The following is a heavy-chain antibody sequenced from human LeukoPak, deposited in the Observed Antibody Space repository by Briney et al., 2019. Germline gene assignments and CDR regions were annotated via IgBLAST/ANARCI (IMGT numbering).Heavy chain of an antibody. CDR3: ASGGYYDILTGYPPDYYYYYGMDV. CDR2: INHSGST. Sequence: SETLSPTCAVYGGSFSGYYWSWIRQPPGKGLEWIGEINHSGSTSYNPSLKSRVTISVDTSKNQFSLKLSSVTAADTAVYYCASGGYYDILTGYPPDYYYYYGMDVWGQGTTVTVSS. J-gene: IGHJ6*02. V-gene: IGHV4-34*01. CDR1: GGSFSGYY. D-gene: IGHD3-9*01.